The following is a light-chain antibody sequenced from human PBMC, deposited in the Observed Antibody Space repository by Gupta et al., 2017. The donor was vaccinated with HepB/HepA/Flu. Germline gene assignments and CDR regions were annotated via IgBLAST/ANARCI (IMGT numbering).Light chain of an antibody. Sequence: EIVMTQSPATLSVSPGESVTLSCRSSQSIRGNVAWYQQKPGQAPTLLIYGASTRAAGIPARFSGSGSGKDFSLTISSRQSEDLALYYCQLYDNWRPLTFGQGTQLEIK. J-gene: IGKJ5*01. CDR2: GAS. V-gene: IGKV3D-15*01. CDR1: QSIRGN. CDR3: QLYDNWRPLT.